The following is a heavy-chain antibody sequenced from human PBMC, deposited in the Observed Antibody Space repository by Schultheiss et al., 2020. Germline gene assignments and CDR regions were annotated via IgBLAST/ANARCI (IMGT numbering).Heavy chain of an antibody. Sequence: SETLSLTCTVSGGSINSGGYYWSWIRQDPGKGLEWIGYIHYSGSTYYNPSLKSRVTISVDTSKNQFSLKLSSVTAADTAVYYCARGITMIVVAMGPYDAFDIWGQGTTVTVSS. V-gene: IGHV4-31*03. CDR3: ARGITMIVVAMGPYDAFDI. J-gene: IGHJ3*02. CDR1: GGSINSGGYY. D-gene: IGHD3-22*01. CDR2: IHYSGST.